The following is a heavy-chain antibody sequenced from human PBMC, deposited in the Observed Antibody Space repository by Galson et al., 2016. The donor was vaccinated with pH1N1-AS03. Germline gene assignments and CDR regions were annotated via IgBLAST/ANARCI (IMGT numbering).Heavy chain of an antibody. CDR3: GRELWGGCEY. Sequence: SLRLSCAASGFSFSTYWMSWVRQAPGKGPEWVANIHPDGSEKYYGDSVKGRFTIYRDNAKNSLDLKMNSLRAEDTAVYYCGRELWGGCEYWGQGTLVTVSS. CDR1: GFSFSTYW. CDR2: IHPDGSEK. D-gene: IGHD3-3*01. V-gene: IGHV3-7*03. J-gene: IGHJ4*02.